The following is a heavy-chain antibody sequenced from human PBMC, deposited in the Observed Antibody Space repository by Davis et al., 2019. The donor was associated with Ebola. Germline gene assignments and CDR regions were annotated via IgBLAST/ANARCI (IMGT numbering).Heavy chain of an antibody. CDR3: ARAGFGSSWFDY. Sequence: PGRSLKISCAASGFTFSSYDMHWVRQGPGKGLEWVSAIGTAGDTYYPDSVKGRFTISRENAKNSLYLQMNSLRAEDTAVYYCARAGFGSSWFDYWGQGTLVTVSS. J-gene: IGHJ5*01. V-gene: IGHV3-13*01. CDR1: GFTFSSYD. D-gene: IGHD6-13*01. CDR2: IGTAGDT.